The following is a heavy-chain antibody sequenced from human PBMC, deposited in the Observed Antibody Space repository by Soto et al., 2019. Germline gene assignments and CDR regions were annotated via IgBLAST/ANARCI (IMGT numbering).Heavy chain of an antibody. V-gene: IGHV1-69*01. D-gene: IGHD5-18*01. Sequence: QVQLVQAGAEVRKPGSSVKVSCKASGGTFSSYAITWVRQAPGQGLEWMGGIIPIFGSTNYAQKFQGRVTITADESTSTDYMELSSLRSEDTAVYYCAREGTTAPQDGFYDYGMDVWGQGTTVTVSS. CDR3: AREGTTAPQDGFYDYGMDV. J-gene: IGHJ6*02. CDR1: GGTFSSYA. CDR2: IIPIFGST.